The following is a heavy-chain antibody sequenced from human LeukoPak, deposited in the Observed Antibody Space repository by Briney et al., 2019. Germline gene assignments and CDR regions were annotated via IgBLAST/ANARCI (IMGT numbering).Heavy chain of an antibody. D-gene: IGHD2-15*01. CDR1: GYTFTGYY. J-gene: IGHJ5*02. V-gene: IGHV1-2*02. CDR2: INPNSGGT. CDR3: ARVVVVVAARYNWFGP. Sequence: GASVKVSCKASGYTFTGYYMHWVRQAPGQGLEWMGWINPNSGGTNYAQKFQGRVTMTRDTSISTAYMELSRLRSDDTAVYYCARVVVVVAARYNWFGPWGQGTLVTVSS.